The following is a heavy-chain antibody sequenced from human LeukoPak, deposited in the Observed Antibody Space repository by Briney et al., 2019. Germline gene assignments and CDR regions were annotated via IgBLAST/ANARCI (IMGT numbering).Heavy chain of an antibody. V-gene: IGHV1-69*13. J-gene: IGHJ6*02. CDR3: ASGPGQITIFGVLDV. CDR2: IIPISGTA. CDR1: GGTFSSYA. Sequence: ASVKVSCKASGGTFSSYAISWVRQAPGQGLEWMGGIIPISGTANYAQKFQGRVTITADESTSTAYMELSSLRSEDTAVYYCASGPGQITIFGVLDVWGQGTTVTVSS. D-gene: IGHD3-3*01.